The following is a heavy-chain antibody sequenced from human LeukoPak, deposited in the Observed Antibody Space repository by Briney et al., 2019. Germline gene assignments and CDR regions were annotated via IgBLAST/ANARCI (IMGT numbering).Heavy chain of an antibody. V-gene: IGHV3-9*01. J-gene: IGHJ4*02. CDR3: AKEGLVGALDY. D-gene: IGHD1-26*01. CDR2: ISWNSGSI. CDR1: GFTFDDYA. Sequence: GGSLRLSCAASGFTFDDYAMHWVRQAPGKGLEWVSGISWNSGSIGYADSVKGRFIISRDNAKNSLYLQMNSLRAEDTALYYCAKEGLVGALDYWGQGTLVTVSS.